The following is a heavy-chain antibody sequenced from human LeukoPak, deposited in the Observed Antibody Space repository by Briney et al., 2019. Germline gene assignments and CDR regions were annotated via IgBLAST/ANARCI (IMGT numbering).Heavy chain of an antibody. D-gene: IGHD3-3*01. Sequence: SVKVSCKASGGTFSSYATSWVRQAPGQGLEWMGGIIPIFGTANYAQKFQGRVTITADESTSTAYMELSSLRSEDTAVYYCARDQAPWDFWSGYRLDYWGQGTLVTVSS. CDR3: ARDQAPWDFWSGYRLDY. V-gene: IGHV1-69*13. CDR2: IIPIFGTA. CDR1: GGTFSSYA. J-gene: IGHJ4*02.